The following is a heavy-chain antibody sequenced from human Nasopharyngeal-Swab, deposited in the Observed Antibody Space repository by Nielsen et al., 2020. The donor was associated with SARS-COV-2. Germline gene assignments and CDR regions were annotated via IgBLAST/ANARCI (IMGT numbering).Heavy chain of an antibody. V-gene: IGHV3-23*01. CDR1: GFTFSSYA. CDR3: AAGGDSSSSTFDY. D-gene: IGHD6-6*01. J-gene: IGHJ4*02. CDR2: ISGSGGST. Sequence: GGSLRLSFAASGFTFSSYAMSWVRQAPGKGLEWVSAISGSGGSTYYADSVKGRFTISRDNSKNTLYLQMNSLRAEDTAVYYCAAGGDSSSSTFDYWGQGTLVTVSS.